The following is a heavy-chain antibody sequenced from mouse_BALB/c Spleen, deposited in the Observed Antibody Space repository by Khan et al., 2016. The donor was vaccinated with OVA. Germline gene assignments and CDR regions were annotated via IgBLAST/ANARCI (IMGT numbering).Heavy chain of an antibody. D-gene: IGHD2-10*01. CDR3: ARQPYYHYYIMDY. J-gene: IGHJ4*01. CDR1: GFSLTNYG. Sequence: QVQLQQSGPALVAPSQSLSITCTISGFSLTNYGVHWVRQPPGKGLEWLVVIWSDGSTTYNSAPKSRLSISKDNSKSQVFLKMNSLQTDDTAMYYCARQPYYHYYIMDYWGQGTSVTVSS. V-gene: IGHV2-6-1*01. CDR2: IWSDGST.